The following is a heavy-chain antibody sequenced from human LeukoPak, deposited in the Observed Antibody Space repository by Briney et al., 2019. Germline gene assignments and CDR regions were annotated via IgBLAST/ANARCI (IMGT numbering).Heavy chain of an antibody. CDR3: ARDRPNYYGSDGHYYRRDGDY. V-gene: IGHV3-23*01. D-gene: IGHD3-22*01. Sequence: GGSLRLSCAASGFTFSSYSMNWVRQAPGKGLEWVSSITSRGESTWYVDSVKGRFTITRDNSENTLYLQMHSLRAEDTAVYYCARDRPNYYGSDGHYYRRDGDYWGRGTLVSVSS. CDR2: ITSRGEST. CDR1: GFTFSSYS. J-gene: IGHJ4*02.